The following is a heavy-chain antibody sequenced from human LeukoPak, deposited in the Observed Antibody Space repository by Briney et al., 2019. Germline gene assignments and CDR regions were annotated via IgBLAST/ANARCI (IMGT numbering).Heavy chain of an antibody. J-gene: IGHJ4*02. Sequence: GGSLRLSCAASGFTFNNYGMHWVRQAPGKGLEWVAVISYDGRNKYYSDSVKGRFTISRDNSKNTLYLQMNSLRAADTAVYYCARDKGTSYPSSFDYWGQGTLVTVSS. CDR1: GFTFNNYG. D-gene: IGHD6-6*01. CDR3: ARDKGTSYPSSFDY. CDR2: ISYDGRNK. V-gene: IGHV3-30*03.